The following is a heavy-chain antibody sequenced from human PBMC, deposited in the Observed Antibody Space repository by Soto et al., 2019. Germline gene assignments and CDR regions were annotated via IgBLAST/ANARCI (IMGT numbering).Heavy chain of an antibody. V-gene: IGHV4-59*08. J-gene: IGHJ4*02. CDR3: ARRYGVYFDY. Sequence: SETLSLTCTVSGGSISSYYWSWIRQPPGKGLEWIGYIYYSGSTYYNPSLKSRVTISVDTSKNQFSLKLSSVTAADTAVYYCARRYGVYFDYRAQRTPVTVSS. CDR2: IYYSGST. CDR1: GGSISSYY. D-gene: IGHD4-17*01.